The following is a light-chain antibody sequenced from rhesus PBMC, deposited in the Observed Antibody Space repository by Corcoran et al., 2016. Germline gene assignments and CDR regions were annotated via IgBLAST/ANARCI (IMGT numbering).Light chain of an antibody. Sequence: DIQMSQSPSSLSASVGDRVTITCRASQGVSSYLNWYQQRPGKAPELLIYYASRLASGVPSMFSGSGSGKDFTLTISSRQPEDFATYYCQQGKSNPRTFGQGTKVEIK. V-gene: IGKV1-32*02. CDR1: QGVSSY. CDR2: YAS. CDR3: QQGKSNPRT. J-gene: IGKJ1*01.